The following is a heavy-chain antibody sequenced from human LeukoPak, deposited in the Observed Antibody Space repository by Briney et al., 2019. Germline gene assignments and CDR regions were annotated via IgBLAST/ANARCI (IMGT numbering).Heavy chain of an antibody. J-gene: IGHJ6*02. CDR2: IYYSGST. CDR3: ATDLGARDNNYYYYYGMDV. Sequence: SETLSLTCAVYGGSLSGYYWIWIRQHPGKGLEWIGYIYYSGSTYYNPSLKSRVTISVDTSNNQFSLKLSPVTAADTAVYYCATDLGARDNNYYYYYGMDVWGHGTTVTVSS. CDR1: GGSLSGYY. V-gene: IGHV4-31*11. D-gene: IGHD2/OR15-2a*01.